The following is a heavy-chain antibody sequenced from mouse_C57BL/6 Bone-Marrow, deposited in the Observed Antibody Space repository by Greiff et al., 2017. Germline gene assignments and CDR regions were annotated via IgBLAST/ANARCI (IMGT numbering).Heavy chain of an antibody. CDR1: GYTFTSYG. J-gene: IGHJ2*01. V-gene: IGHV1-81*01. CDR2: IYPRSGTT. Sequence: VKLMESGAELARPGASVKLSCKASGYTFTSYGISWVKQRTGQGLEWIGEIYPRSGTTYYNEKFKGKATLTADKSSSTAYMELRSLTSEDSAVYFCARGPYYFDYGGQGTTLTVSS. CDR3: ARGPYYFDY.